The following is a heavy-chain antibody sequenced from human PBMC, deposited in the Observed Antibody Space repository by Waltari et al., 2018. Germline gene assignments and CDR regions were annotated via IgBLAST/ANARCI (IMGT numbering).Heavy chain of an antibody. CDR3: ARDVVVVPAASRGMDV. V-gene: IGHV4-39*07. CDR1: GGSISSSSYY. D-gene: IGHD2-2*01. J-gene: IGHJ6*03. CDR2: IYYSGST. Sequence: QLQLQESGPGLAKPSETLSLTCTVSGGSISSSSYYWGWIRQPPGKGLEWIGSIYYSGSTYYNPSLKSRVTISVDTSKNQFSLKLSSVTAADTAVYYCARDVVVVPAASRGMDVWGKGTTVTISS.